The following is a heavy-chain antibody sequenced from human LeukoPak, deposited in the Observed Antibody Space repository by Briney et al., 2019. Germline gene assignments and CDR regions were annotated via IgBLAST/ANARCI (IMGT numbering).Heavy chain of an antibody. CDR3: ARGILRYFDWLWNFDY. CDR1: GFTFSSYA. V-gene: IGHV3-30*01. CDR2: ISYDGSNK. J-gene: IGHJ4*02. D-gene: IGHD3-9*01. Sequence: GGSLRLSCAASGFTFSSYAMHWVRQAPGKGLEWVAVISYDGSNKYYADSVKGRFTISRDNSKNTLYLQMNSLRAEDTAVYYCARGILRYFDWLWNFDYWAREPWSPSPQ.